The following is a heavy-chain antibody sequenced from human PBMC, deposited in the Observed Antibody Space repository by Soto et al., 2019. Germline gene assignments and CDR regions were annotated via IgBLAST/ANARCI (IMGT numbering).Heavy chain of an antibody. Sequence: QVQLEQSAPAVKKPGASVKVSCKASGYTFTTYGISWVRQAPGEGLEWLGWSNTHNGNTNYAQNLQGRVFMTADTSTNTAYMELRSLRSDDTAIYFCTREGSATYYYYAMDAWGQGTTVTVSS. CDR1: GYTFTTYG. CDR2: SNTHNGNT. J-gene: IGHJ6*02. D-gene: IGHD2-15*01. V-gene: IGHV1-18*01. CDR3: TREGSATYYYYAMDA.